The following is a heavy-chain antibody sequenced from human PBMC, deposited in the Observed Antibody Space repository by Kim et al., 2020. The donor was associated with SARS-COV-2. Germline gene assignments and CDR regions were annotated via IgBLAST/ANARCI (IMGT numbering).Heavy chain of an antibody. Sequence: ASVKVSCKASGYTFTGYYMHWVRQAPGQGLEWMGWINPNSGGTNYAQKFQGWVTMTRDTSISTAYMELSRLRSDDTAVYYCAREPRGIAAAGTGAFDIWGQGTMVTVSS. CDR2: INPNSGGT. J-gene: IGHJ3*02. CDR3: AREPRGIAAAGTGAFDI. V-gene: IGHV1-2*04. CDR1: GYTFTGYY. D-gene: IGHD6-13*01.